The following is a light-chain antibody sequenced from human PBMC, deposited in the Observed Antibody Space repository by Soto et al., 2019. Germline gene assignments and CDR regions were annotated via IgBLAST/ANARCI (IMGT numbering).Light chain of an antibody. CDR2: TAS. Sequence: DIQMTQSPSSLSASVGDRVTITCRTSQPISDYLNWYQQKPGKAPSLLIYTASNLQTGVPSRFSGSGSGTNFTLTNSSLQPEDFATYYCQQSYNTPRTFGQGTKVEIK. CDR3: QQSYNTPRT. V-gene: IGKV1-39*01. J-gene: IGKJ1*01. CDR1: QPISDY.